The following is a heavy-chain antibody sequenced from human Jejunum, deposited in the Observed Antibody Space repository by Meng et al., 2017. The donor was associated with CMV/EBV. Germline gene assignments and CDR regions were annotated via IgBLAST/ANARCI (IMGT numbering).Heavy chain of an antibody. CDR3: ARDMCTTTSCYGRLNYYYYAMDV. V-gene: IGHV3-21*06. CDR2: VSSGSGYI. Sequence: YSMNWVRQAPGKGLEWVSSVSSGSGYIYYADAVKGRFTISRDNAKNSLYLQMNSLRAEDTAMYFCARDMCTTTSCYGRLNYYYYAMDVWGQGTTVTVSS. CDR1: YS. D-gene: IGHD2-2*01. J-gene: IGHJ6*02.